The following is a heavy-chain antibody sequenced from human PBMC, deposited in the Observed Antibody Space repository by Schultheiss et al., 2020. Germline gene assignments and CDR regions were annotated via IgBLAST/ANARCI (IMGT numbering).Heavy chain of an antibody. CDR2: IYYSGST. V-gene: IGHV4-31*03. Sequence: SETLSLTCTVSGGSISSGGYYWSWIRQHPGKGLEWIGYIYYSGSTYHNPSLKSRVTISVDTSKNQFSLKLSSVTAADTAVYYCTTVGSGWTPSWFDPWGQGTLVTVSS. CDR3: TTVGSGWTPSWFDP. J-gene: IGHJ5*02. D-gene: IGHD6-19*01. CDR1: GGSISSGGYY.